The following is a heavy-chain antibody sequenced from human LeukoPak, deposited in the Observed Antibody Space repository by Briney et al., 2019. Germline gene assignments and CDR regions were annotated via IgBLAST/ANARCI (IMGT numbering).Heavy chain of an antibody. J-gene: IGHJ4*02. CDR1: GFTFSSYG. V-gene: IGHV3-30*02. CDR2: IRYDGSNK. Sequence: GGPLRLSCAASGFTFSSYGMHWVRQAPGKGLEWVAFIRYDGSNKYYADSVKGRFTISRDNSKNTLYLQMNSLRAEDTAVYYCAKDYPHLWFGELSHWGQGTLVTVSS. D-gene: IGHD3-10*01. CDR3: AKDYPHLWFGELSH.